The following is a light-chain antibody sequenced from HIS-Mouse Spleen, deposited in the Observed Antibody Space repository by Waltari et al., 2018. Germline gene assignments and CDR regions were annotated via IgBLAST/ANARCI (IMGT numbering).Light chain of an antibody. CDR1: SLPKKC. V-gene: IGLV3-10*01. CDR2: EDS. J-gene: IGLJ2*01. Sequence: SYELTQPPSVSVSPGQTARITCPGDSLPKKCSYWYQQKSGRAPVLVIYEDSNRPSGIPERFSGSSSGTMATLTISGAQVEDEADYYCYSTDSSGNHRVFGGGTKLTVL. CDR3: YSTDSSGNHRV.